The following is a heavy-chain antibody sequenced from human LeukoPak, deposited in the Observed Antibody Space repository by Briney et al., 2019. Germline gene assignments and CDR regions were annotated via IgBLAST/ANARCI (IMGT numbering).Heavy chain of an antibody. J-gene: IGHJ4*02. V-gene: IGHV4-59*01. CDR3: ALSPAYCSSTSCTPPLIV. Sequence: PSETLSLTCTVSGGSISSYYWSWIRQPPGKGLEWIGYIYYSGSTNYNPSLKSRVTISVDTSKNQFSLKLSSVTAADTAVYYCALSPAYCSSTSCTPPLIVWGQGTLVTVSS. D-gene: IGHD2-2*01. CDR1: GGSISSYY. CDR2: IYYSGST.